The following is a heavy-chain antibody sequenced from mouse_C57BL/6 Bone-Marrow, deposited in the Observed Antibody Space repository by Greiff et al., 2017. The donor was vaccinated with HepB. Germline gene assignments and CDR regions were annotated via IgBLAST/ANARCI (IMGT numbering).Heavy chain of an antibody. V-gene: IGHV14-3*01. J-gene: IGHJ2*01. D-gene: IGHD2-4*01. CDR2: IDPANGNT. CDR3: ARGGFYDYHYFDY. CDR1: GFNIKNTY. Sequence: EVQGVESVAELVRPGASVKLSCTASGFNIKNTYMHWVKQRPEQGLEWIGRIDPANGNTKYAPKFQGKATITADTSSNTAYLQLSSLTSEDTAIYYCARGGFYDYHYFDYWGQGTTLTVSS.